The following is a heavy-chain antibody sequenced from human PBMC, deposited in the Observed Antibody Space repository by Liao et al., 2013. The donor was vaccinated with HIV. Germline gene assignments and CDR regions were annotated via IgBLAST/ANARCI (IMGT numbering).Heavy chain of an antibody. CDR1: GGSITTYY. V-gene: IGHV4-4*07. D-gene: IGHD3-10*01. CDR3: ARRSRLAAAFDI. J-gene: IGHJ3*02. Sequence: QVRLQESGPGLVKPSETLSLTCTVSGGSITTYYWTWIRQPAGKGLEWIGRIYTGESANYNPSLKSRVTMSVDTSKNQFSLRLTSVTAADTAVYYCARRSRLAAAFDIWGQGTVVTVSS. CDR2: IYTGESA.